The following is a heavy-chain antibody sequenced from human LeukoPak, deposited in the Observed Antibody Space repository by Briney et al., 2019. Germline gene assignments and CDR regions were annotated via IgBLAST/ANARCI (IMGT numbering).Heavy chain of an antibody. D-gene: IGHD4-23*01. Sequence: SETLSLTCTVSGGSISSYYWSWIRQPPGKGLERIGYIYYSGSTNYNPSLKSRVTISVDTSKNQFSLKLSSVTAADTAVYYCARPAVTTLVIDPWGQGTLVTVSS. V-gene: IGHV4-59*08. CDR1: GGSISSYY. CDR3: ARPAVTTLVIDP. CDR2: IYYSGST. J-gene: IGHJ5*02.